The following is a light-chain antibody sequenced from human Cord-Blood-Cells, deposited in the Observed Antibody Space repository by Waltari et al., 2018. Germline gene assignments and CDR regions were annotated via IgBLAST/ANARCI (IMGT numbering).Light chain of an antibody. CDR3: QQYNSYSWT. V-gene: IGKV1-5*01. CDR2: DAS. Sequence: DIQMTQSPSTLSASVGHRVTITCRASQGISSWLAWYQQKPGKAPKLLIYDASSLESGVPSRFSGSGSGTEFTLTISSLQPDDFATYYCQQYNSYSWTFGQGTKVEIK. J-gene: IGKJ1*01. CDR1: QGISSW.